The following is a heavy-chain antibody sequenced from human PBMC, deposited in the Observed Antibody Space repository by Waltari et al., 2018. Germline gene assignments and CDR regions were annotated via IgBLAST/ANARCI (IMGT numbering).Heavy chain of an antibody. J-gene: IGHJ4*02. CDR2: IIPMFGTA. CDR1: GGTFSSYA. Sequence: QVQLVQSGAEVKKPGSSVKVSCKASGGTFSSYAISWVRQAPGQGLEWMGGIIPMFGTANYAQKFQGRVTITTDESTSTAYMELSSLRSEDTAVYYCASTPRGSSSPTHAFDYWGQGTLVTVSS. D-gene: IGHD6-6*01. V-gene: IGHV1-69*05. CDR3: ASTPRGSSSPTHAFDY.